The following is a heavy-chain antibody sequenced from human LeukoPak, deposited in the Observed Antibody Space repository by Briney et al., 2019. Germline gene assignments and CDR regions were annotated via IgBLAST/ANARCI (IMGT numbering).Heavy chain of an antibody. Sequence: GGSLRLSCAASGFTFSSYAMHWVRQAPGKGLEWVAVISYDGSNKYYADSVKGRFTISRDNSKNTLYLQMNSLRAEDTAVYYCARGGDHGDYWGQGTLVTVSS. D-gene: IGHD2-21*02. V-gene: IGHV3-30*01. J-gene: IGHJ4*02. CDR3: ARGGDHGDY. CDR1: GFTFSSYA. CDR2: ISYDGSNK.